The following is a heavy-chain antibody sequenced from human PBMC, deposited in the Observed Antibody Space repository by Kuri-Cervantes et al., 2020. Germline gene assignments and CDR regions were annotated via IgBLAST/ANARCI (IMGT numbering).Heavy chain of an antibody. J-gene: IGHJ6*03. V-gene: IGHV1-69*05. CDR3: ARGLRNYCGSGSYYKPTPRYYYIDV. Sequence: SVKVSCKASGGSFSSYGISWVRQAPGQGLEWVGGIIPGFGTANYAQKFQGRVSITTGDSTTIACLELSRLRSEDTAVYYCARGLRNYCGSGSYYKPTPRYYYIDVWGKGTTVTVSS. CDR2: IIPGFGTA. D-gene: IGHD3-10*01. CDR1: GGSFSSYG.